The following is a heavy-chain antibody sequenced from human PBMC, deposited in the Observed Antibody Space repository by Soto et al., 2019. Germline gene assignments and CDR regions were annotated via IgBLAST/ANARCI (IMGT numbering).Heavy chain of an antibody. V-gene: IGHV4-30-2*01. Sequence: SETRSLTGAVSGGSISSGGYSWSWIRQPPGKGLEWIGYIYHSVSTYYNPSLKRRVTISVDRSKNQFSLKLSSVTAADTAVYYCARGGNNHYYHSNSDYYYYGMDVWGQGTTVTVSS. D-gene: IGHD3-22*01. CDR3: ARGGNNHYYHSNSDYYYYGMDV. CDR1: GGSISSGGYS. J-gene: IGHJ6*02. CDR2: IYHSVST.